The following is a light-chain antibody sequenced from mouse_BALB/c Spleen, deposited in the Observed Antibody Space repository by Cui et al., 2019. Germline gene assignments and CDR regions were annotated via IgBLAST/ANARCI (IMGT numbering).Light chain of an antibody. CDR3: QQDSSIPLT. CDR2: RTS. V-gene: IGKV4-91*01. CDR1: PSISYNF. J-gene: IGKJ5*01. Sequence: EIVPTQSPTTMAASPGEKITIPCSASPSISYNFLHWYQQRPGFSPKLVMYRTSNLTSGVPARFSGSGSGTSYSLTIGTMEAEGVATYYCQQDSSIPLTFGAGTKLELK.